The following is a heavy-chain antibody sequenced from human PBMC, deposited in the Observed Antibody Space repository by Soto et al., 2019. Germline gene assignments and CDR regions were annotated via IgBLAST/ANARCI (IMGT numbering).Heavy chain of an antibody. J-gene: IGHJ6*02. D-gene: IGHD3-10*01. CDR2: FDPEDGET. Sequence: ASVKVSCKVSGYTLTDLSIHWVRQAPGKGLEWMGSFDPEDGETINTQNFQGRVTMTGETSTDTAYMEMSSLTSKDTAVYYCATSLELPFGVDVWGQGTTVTVSS. V-gene: IGHV1-24*01. CDR1: GYTLTDLS. CDR3: ATSLELPFGVDV.